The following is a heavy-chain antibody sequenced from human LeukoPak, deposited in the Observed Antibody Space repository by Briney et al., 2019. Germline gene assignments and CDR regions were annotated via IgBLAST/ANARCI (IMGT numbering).Heavy chain of an antibody. Sequence: SVKVSCKASGGTFSSYSISWVRQAPGQGPEWLGRITPNLAITDYAQEFRGRVTLTADKSTSTVYMELGSLTSEDTAAYYCARDSALRCSSTSCYFDYWGQGTLVTVSS. CDR1: GGTFSSYS. D-gene: IGHD2-2*01. CDR3: ARDSALRCSSTSCYFDY. J-gene: IGHJ4*02. V-gene: IGHV1-69*04. CDR2: ITPNLAIT.